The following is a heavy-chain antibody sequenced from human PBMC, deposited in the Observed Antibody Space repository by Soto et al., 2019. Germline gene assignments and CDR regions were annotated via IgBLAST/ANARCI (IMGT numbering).Heavy chain of an antibody. V-gene: IGHV3-74*01. Sequence: EVQMVESGGGLVQPGGSLRLSCAASGFTFSSYWMHWFRQAPGKGLVWVSRINSDGISTSYADSVKGRFTISRDNAKNTLYLQMNSLRAEDTAVYYCARGGSLIWYFDLWGRGTLVTVSS. J-gene: IGHJ2*01. CDR1: GFTFSSYW. CDR3: ARGGSLIWYFDL. D-gene: IGHD1-26*01. CDR2: INSDGIST.